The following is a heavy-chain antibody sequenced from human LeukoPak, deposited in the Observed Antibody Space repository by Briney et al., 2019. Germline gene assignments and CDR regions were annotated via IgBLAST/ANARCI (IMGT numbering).Heavy chain of an antibody. CDR1: GFSFSTYS. V-gene: IGHV3-48*02. CDR2: ISGSSSTI. Sequence: GGSLRLSCTASGFSFSTYSMNWVRQAPGEGLEWLSYISGSSSTIYYADSVKGRFTISRDNAKNSLYLQMNSLRDEDTALYYCARDHYSRNDYWGQGTPVTVSS. J-gene: IGHJ4*02. D-gene: IGHD6-13*01. CDR3: ARDHYSRNDY.